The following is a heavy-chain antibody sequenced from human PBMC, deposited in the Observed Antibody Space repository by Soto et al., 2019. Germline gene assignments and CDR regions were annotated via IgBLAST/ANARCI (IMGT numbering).Heavy chain of an antibody. CDR1: GYTFTSYD. Sequence: QVQLVQSGAEVKKPGATVKVSCKASGYTFTSYDINWVRQATGQGLEWMVWMNPNSGNTGYAQKLQGRVTMTRNTSISTAYMELSSLRSEDTAVYYCARGSRPPHGDYNYYYYMDVWGKGTTVTVSS. CDR3: ARGSRPPHGDYNYYYYMDV. CDR2: MNPNSGNT. D-gene: IGHD4-17*01. V-gene: IGHV1-8*01. J-gene: IGHJ6*03.